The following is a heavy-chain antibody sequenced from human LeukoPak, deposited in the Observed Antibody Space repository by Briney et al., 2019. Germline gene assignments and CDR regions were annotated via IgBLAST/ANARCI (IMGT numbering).Heavy chain of an antibody. D-gene: IGHD6-19*01. V-gene: IGHV3-11*01. CDR1: GFTFSDYY. CDR2: ISSSGSTI. CDR3: ARGQQWEQGMDV. J-gene: IGHJ6*04. Sequence: GGPLRLSCAASGFTFSDYYMSWMRQAPGKKLLWGSYISSSGSTIYYADSVKGRFTISRDNAKNSLYLQMNSLRAEDTAVYYCARGQQWEQGMDVWGKGTTVTVSS.